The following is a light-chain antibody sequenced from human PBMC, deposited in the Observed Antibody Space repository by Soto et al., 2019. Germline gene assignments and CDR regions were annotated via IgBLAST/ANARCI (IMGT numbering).Light chain of an antibody. Sequence: QSALTQPRSVSGSPGQSVTISCTGTSSDIGAYNFVSWYQQHPDKAPKLMIYDVIKRPSGVPDRFSGSKSGNTASLTIYGLQAEDEADYYCCSYAGSYTYVVFGGGTKLTVL. V-gene: IGLV2-11*01. J-gene: IGLJ2*01. CDR1: SSDIGAYNF. CDR2: DVI. CDR3: CSYAGSYTYVV.